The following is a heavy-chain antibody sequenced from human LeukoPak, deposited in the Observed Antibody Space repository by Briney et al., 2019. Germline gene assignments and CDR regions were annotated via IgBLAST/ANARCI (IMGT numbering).Heavy chain of an antibody. CDR3: AKGGTDYYDSSGYYYQNYYYYYMDV. CDR1: GFTSYA. CDR2: LSYDGSNK. J-gene: IGHJ6*03. Sequence: GGSLRLSCAASGFTSYAMHWVRQAPGKGLEWVAVLSYDGSNKHYADSVKGRFIISRDTSKNTLYLQMNSLRAEDTAVYYCAKGGTDYYDSSGYYYQNYYYYYMDVWGEGTTVTISS. V-gene: IGHV3-30*18. D-gene: IGHD3-22*01.